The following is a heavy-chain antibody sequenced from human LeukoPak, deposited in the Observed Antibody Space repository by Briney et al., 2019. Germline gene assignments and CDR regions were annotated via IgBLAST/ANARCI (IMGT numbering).Heavy chain of an antibody. CDR3: ARTDGSGSFLGYYFDY. CDR2: IYYSGST. V-gene: IGHV4-59*11. J-gene: IGHJ4*02. D-gene: IGHD3-10*01. Sequence: SETLSLTCTVSGGSISSHYWSWIRQPPGKGLEWIGYIYYSGSTNYNPSLKSRVTISVDTSKNQFSLKLSSVTAADTAVYYCARTDGSGSFLGYYFDYWGQGTLVTVSS. CDR1: GGSISSHY.